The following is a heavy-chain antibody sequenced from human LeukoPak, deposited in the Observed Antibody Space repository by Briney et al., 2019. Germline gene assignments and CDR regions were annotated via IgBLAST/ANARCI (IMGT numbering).Heavy chain of an antibody. V-gene: IGHV3-9*01. CDR3: AKDTYYDILTGYSDAFDI. D-gene: IGHD3-9*01. J-gene: IGHJ3*02. CDR1: GFTFDDYA. CDR2: ISWNSGSI. Sequence: GRSLRLSCAASGFTFDDYAMHWVRQAPGKGLEWVSGISWNSGSIGYADSVKGRFTISRDNAKNSLYLQMNSLRAEDTALYYCAKDTYYDILTGYSDAFDIWGQGTMVTVSS.